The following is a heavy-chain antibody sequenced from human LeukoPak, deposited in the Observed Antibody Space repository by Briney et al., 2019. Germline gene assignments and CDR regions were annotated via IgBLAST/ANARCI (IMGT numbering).Heavy chain of an antibody. CDR2: IYYGGTT. D-gene: IGHD3-22*01. CDR3: ARISGITMIVVVVTDAFDI. CDR1: SGSISSSSYY. J-gene: IGHJ3*02. Sequence: SETLSLTCTVSSGSISSSSYYWGWIRQPPGKGLEWIGTIYYGGTTYYNPSLKSRVTISVDTSKNQFSLRLSSVTAADTAVYYCARISGITMIVVVVTDAFDIWGQGTMVTVSS. V-gene: IGHV4-39*07.